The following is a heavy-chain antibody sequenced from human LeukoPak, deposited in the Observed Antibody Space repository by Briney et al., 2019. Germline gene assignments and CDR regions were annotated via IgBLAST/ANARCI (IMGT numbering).Heavy chain of an antibody. D-gene: IGHD2-15*01. Sequence: SVKVSCKASGGTFSSYAISWVRQAPGQGLEWMGRIIPIFGTANYAQKFQGRVTITTDESTSTAYMELSSLRSEDTAVYYCARDVVWYETRLSNYMDVWGKGTTVTVSS. CDR1: GGTFSSYA. J-gene: IGHJ6*03. CDR3: ARDVVWYETRLSNYMDV. CDR2: IIPIFGTA. V-gene: IGHV1-69*05.